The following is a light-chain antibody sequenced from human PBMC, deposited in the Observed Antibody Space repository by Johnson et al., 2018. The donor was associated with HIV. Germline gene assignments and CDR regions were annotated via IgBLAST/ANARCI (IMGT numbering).Light chain of an antibody. J-gene: IGLJ1*01. CDR1: SSNIGNNY. Sequence: QSVLTQPPSVSAAPGQKVTISCSGSSSNIGNNYVSWYQQLPGTAPKLLIYDNNERPSGIPDRFSGSKSGTSATLGITGLQTGDEADYYCGTWDSSLGGHYVFGTGTKVTVL. CDR2: DNN. CDR3: GTWDSSLGGHYV. V-gene: IGLV1-51*01.